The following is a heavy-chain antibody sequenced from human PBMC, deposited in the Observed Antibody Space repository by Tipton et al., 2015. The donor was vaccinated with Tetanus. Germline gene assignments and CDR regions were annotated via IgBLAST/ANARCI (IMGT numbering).Heavy chain of an antibody. D-gene: IGHD4-11*01. CDR1: GGSFRGYS. CDR3: ARDINYASDY. V-gene: IGHV4-34*01. J-gene: IGHJ4*02. Sequence: GLVKPSETPSLTCAVSGGSFRGYSWSWVRQPPGKGLEWIGEINHSGKPTYNPSLKSRVTMSLDTSNPHFSLSLSSVTAADTAVYYCARDINYASDYWGQGTLVTVSS. CDR2: INHSGKP.